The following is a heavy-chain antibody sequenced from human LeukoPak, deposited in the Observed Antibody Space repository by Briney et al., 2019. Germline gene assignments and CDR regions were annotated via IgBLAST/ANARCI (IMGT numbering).Heavy chain of an antibody. V-gene: IGHV3-48*03. D-gene: IGHD3-22*01. CDR1: GFTFSSYE. CDR3: AKSDWAYYDDAFDI. CDR2: ISSRGSTI. J-gene: IGHJ3*02. Sequence: QPGGSLRLSCAASGFTFSSYEMNSVRQPPGKGREWVSYISSRGSTIYYADSVKGRFTISRDNSKNALYLQMNSLRAEDTAVYYCAKSDWAYYDDAFDIWGQGTMVTVSS.